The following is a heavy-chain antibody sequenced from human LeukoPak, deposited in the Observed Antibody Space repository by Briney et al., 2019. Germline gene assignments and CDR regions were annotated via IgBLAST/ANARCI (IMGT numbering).Heavy chain of an antibody. Sequence: SETLSLTCTVSGGSISSYYWSWIRQPPGKGLEWIGNIYCSGSTNYNPSLKSRVTISVDTSKNQFSLKLSSVTSADTAVYYCARYRFDYGVNLDYWGQGTLVSVSS. CDR3: ARYRFDYGVNLDY. D-gene: IGHD4-23*01. J-gene: IGHJ4*02. CDR2: IYCSGST. V-gene: IGHV4-59*01. CDR1: GGSISSYY.